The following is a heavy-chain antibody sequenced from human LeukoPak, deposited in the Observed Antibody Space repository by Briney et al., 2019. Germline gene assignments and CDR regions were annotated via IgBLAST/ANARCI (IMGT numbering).Heavy chain of an antibody. D-gene: IGHD6-13*01. Sequence: SETLSLTCTVSGGSISSYYWSWIRQPPGKGLEWIGSIYYSGSTYYNPSLKSRVTISVDTSKNQFSLKLSSVTAADTAVYYCANIAAAGLPFDYWGQGTLVTVSS. V-gene: IGHV4-59*05. CDR1: GGSISSYY. CDR3: ANIAAAGLPFDY. J-gene: IGHJ4*02. CDR2: IYYSGST.